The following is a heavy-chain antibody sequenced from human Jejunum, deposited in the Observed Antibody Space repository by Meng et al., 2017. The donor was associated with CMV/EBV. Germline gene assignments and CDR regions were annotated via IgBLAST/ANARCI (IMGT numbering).Heavy chain of an antibody. CDR3: ARESGSYYWFDP. CDR2: IYTSGST. J-gene: IGHJ5*02. D-gene: IGHD1-26*01. Sequence: QVLLRQSGPGLVKASQTLSLTCFVSAGPISGYYGSWIRQPAGKGLEWIGRIYTSGSTHYNPSLKSRLTMSVDLAKNQISLKLSSVTAADTAVYYCARESGSYYWFDPWGQGALVTVSS. V-gene: IGHV4-4*07. CDR1: AGPISGYY.